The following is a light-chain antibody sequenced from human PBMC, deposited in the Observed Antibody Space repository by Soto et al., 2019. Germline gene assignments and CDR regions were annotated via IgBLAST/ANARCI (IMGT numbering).Light chain of an antibody. Sequence: QSVLTQPPSASGAPGQRVTISCAGSSSNIGASYDVHWYQQLPGTAPKVVIYGSGNRPSGVPDRFSGSKSGTSASLAIAGLQAEDEADYYCASYTSSSTSVIFGRGTKVTVL. CDR2: GSG. V-gene: IGLV1-40*01. CDR3: ASYTSSSTSVI. J-gene: IGLJ2*01. CDR1: SSNIGASYD.